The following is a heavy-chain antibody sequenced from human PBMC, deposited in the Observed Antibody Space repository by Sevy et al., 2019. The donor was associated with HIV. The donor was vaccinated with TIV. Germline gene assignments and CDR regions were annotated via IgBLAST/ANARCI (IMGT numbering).Heavy chain of an antibody. CDR1: GGSISSSSYY. Sequence: SETLSLTCTVSGGSISSSSYYWGWIRQPPGKGLEWIGSVYYSGNTYYNPSLKSRVTISVDTSENQFSLKLNSVTAADTAVYYCAINPPSEWLNSFEVWGQGTLVTVSS. CDR3: AINPPSEWLNSFEV. CDR2: VYYSGNT. J-gene: IGHJ4*02. V-gene: IGHV4-39*01. D-gene: IGHD6-19*01.